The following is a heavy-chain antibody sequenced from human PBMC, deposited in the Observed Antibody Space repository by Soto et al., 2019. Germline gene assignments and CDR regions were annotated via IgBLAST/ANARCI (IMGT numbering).Heavy chain of an antibody. D-gene: IGHD2-15*01. Sequence: GGSLRLSCAASGFTFSSYAMHWVRQAPGKGLEWVAVISYDGSNKYYADSVKGRFTISRDNSKNTLYLQMNSLRAEDTAVYYCARVGWPEINNYYYYGMDVWGQGTTVTVSS. CDR2: ISYDGSNK. CDR3: ARVGWPEINNYYYYGMDV. CDR1: GFTFSSYA. V-gene: IGHV3-30-3*01. J-gene: IGHJ6*02.